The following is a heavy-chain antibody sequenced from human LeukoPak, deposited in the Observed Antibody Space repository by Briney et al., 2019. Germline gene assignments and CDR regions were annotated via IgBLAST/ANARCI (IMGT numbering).Heavy chain of an antibody. J-gene: IGHJ4*02. V-gene: IGHV1-2*02. CDR3: AREARYSSGWYGY. D-gene: IGHD6-19*01. CDR1: GYTFTGYY. Sequence: RASVKVSCKASGYTFTGYYMHWVRQAPGQGLEWMGWINPNSGGTNYAQKFQGRVTMTRDTSISTAYMELSRLRSEDTAVYYCAREARYSSGWYGYWGQGTLVTVSS. CDR2: INPNSGGT.